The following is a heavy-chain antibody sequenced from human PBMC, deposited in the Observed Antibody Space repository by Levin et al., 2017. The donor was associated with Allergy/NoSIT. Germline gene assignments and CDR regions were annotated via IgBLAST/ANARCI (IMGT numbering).Heavy chain of an antibody. CDR1: GYTFTTYD. V-gene: IGHV1-8*01. J-gene: IGHJ1*01. CDR3: ALNGATTRYFQH. CDR2: MNPNSGNT. D-gene: IGHD1-26*01. Sequence: ASVKVSCKASGYTFTTYDINWVRQATGQGLEWMGWMNPNSGNTGYAQKFQGRITMTRNTSISTAYMEVSSLRSEDTAVYYCALNGATTRYFQHWARAPWSPSPQ.